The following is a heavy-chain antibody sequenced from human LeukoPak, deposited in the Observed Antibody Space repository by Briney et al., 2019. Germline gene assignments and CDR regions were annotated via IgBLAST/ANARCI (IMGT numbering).Heavy chain of an antibody. CDR2: IYSGGST. Sequence: GGSLRLSCAASGFTVSSNYMTWVRQAPGKGLERVSVIYSGGSTYYADSAKGRFTISRDNSKNTLYLQMNSLRAEDTAVYYCARPRAYSSSWHAFDIWGQGTKVTVSS. D-gene: IGHD6-13*01. CDR3: ARPRAYSSSWHAFDI. J-gene: IGHJ3*02. V-gene: IGHV3-53*01. CDR1: GFTVSSNY.